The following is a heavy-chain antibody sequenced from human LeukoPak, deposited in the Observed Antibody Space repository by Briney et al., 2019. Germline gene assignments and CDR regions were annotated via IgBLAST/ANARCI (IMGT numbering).Heavy chain of an antibody. V-gene: IGHV3-23*01. Sequence: RAGGSLRLSCAASGFTFSNYAMTWVRQAPGKGLEWVSGLSGSGGSTYYADSVRGRFTISRDNSKNTLYLQMNSLRAEDTAVYYCARLPDFGVGYYYYYMDVWGKGTTVTVSS. CDR3: ARLPDFGVGYYYYYMDV. CDR2: LSGSGGST. D-gene: IGHD3-3*01. CDR1: GFTFSNYA. J-gene: IGHJ6*03.